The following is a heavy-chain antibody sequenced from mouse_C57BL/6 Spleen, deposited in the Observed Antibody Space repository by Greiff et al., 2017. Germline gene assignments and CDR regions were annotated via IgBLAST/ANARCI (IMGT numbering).Heavy chain of an antibody. V-gene: IGHV5-17*01. J-gene: IGHJ4*01. CDR3: ARKDIYYSIGAMDY. CDR1: GFTFSDYG. CDR2: ISSGSSTI. D-gene: IGHD1-1*01. Sequence: EVQLQESGGGLVKPGGSLKLSCAASGFTFSDYGMHWVRQAPEKGLEWVAYISSGSSTIYYADTVKGRFTISRDNAKNTLFLQMTSLRSEDTAMYYCARKDIYYSIGAMDYWGQGTSVTVSS.